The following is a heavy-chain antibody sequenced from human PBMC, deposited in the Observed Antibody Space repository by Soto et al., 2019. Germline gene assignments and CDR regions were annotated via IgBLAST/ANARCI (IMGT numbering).Heavy chain of an antibody. CDR1: GGSISSGSYY. CDR2: IYYSGST. J-gene: IGHJ6*04. V-gene: IGHV4-39*01. Sequence: SETLSLTCTVSGGSISSGSYYWGWLRQPPGKGLEWIGSIYYSGSTYYNPSLKSRVTISVDTSKNQFSLKLRSVTAADTAVYYCARRLDDFWRGYYGMNVWAKGTTVTAPQ. D-gene: IGHD3-3*01. CDR3: ARRLDDFWRGYYGMNV.